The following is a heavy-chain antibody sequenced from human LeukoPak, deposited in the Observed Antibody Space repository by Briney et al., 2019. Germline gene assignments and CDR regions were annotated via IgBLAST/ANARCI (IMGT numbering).Heavy chain of an antibody. CDR3: ARGWGSFDY. CDR1: GYTFTDYY. D-gene: IGHD3-16*01. CDR2: VDPEDGET. V-gene: IGHV1-69-2*01. J-gene: IGHJ4*02. Sequence: ASVKVSCKVSGYTFTDYYIHWVQQAPGKGLEWMGLVDPEDGETIYAEKFHGRVTMTADTSTDTAYMELSSLRSEDTAVYYCARGWGSFDYWGQGTLVSVSS.